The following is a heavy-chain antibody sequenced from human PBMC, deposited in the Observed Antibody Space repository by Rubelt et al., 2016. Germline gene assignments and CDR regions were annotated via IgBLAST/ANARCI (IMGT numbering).Heavy chain of an antibody. V-gene: IGHV3-21*01. D-gene: IGHD3-10*01. J-gene: IGHJ4*02. CDR3: VRSYIARGVIDTGDY. Sequence: EVQLVESGGGLVKPGGSLRLSCAASGFTFSSYSMNWVRQAPGKGLEWVSSISSSSSYIYYADSVKGRFTISRDNAKNSLYLQMNTLRAGDTAVYYCVRSYIARGVIDTGDYWGQGTLVTVSS. CDR1: GFTFSSYS. CDR2: ISSSSSYI.